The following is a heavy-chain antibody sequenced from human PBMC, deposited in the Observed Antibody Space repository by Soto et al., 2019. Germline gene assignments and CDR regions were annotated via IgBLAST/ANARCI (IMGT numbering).Heavy chain of an antibody. Sequence: SVKVSCKASGFTFTSSAVQWVRQARGQRLEWIGWIVVGSGNTNYAQKFQERVTITRDMSTSTTYMELSSLRSEDTAVYYCARLATRYYFDYWGQGTLVTVSS. V-gene: IGHV1-58*01. CDR3: ARLATRYYFDY. CDR2: IVVGSGNT. D-gene: IGHD1-1*01. J-gene: IGHJ4*02. CDR1: GFTFTSSA.